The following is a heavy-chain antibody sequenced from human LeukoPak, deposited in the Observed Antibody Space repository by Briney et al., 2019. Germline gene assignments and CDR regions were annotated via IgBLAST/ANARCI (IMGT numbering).Heavy chain of an antibody. V-gene: IGHV3-7*05. CDR2: IKQDGSEK. Sequence: PGGSLRLSCAASGFTFSSYWMSWVRQAPGKGLEWVANIKQDGSEKYYVDSVKGRFTISRDNAKNSLYLQMNSLRAEDTAVYYCARDWWLQLRGDAFDIWGQGTMVTVSS. J-gene: IGHJ3*02. CDR3: ARDWWLQLRGDAFDI. D-gene: IGHD5-24*01. CDR1: GFTFSSYW.